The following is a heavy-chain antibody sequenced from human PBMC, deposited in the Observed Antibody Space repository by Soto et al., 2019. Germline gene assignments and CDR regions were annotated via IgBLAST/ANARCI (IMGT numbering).Heavy chain of an antibody. Sequence: GGSLRLSCAVSVFTLSNNAMHWVRQAPGKGLEWVAVISRDGNTKFYADSVQGRFAVSKDSSQNTLYLQMSSLRLEDPAVYFCGRELATGTWGQGTLVTVSS. CDR1: VFTLSNNA. CDR3: GRELATGT. V-gene: IGHV3-30*09. J-gene: IGHJ5*02. CDR2: ISRDGNTK.